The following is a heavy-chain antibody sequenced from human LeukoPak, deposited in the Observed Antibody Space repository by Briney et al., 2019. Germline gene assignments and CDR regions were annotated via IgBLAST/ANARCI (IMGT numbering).Heavy chain of an antibody. Sequence: GESLKISCKGSGYSFTNYWIGWVRQMPGKGLEWMGIIYPGDSDTRYSPSFQGQVTISADKSISTAFLQWSSPKASDTAMYYCARPYCSGGSCYFSPDYWGQGTLVTVSS. V-gene: IGHV5-51*01. CDR2: IYPGDSDT. CDR3: ARPYCSGGSCYFSPDY. CDR1: GYSFTNYW. D-gene: IGHD2-15*01. J-gene: IGHJ4*02.